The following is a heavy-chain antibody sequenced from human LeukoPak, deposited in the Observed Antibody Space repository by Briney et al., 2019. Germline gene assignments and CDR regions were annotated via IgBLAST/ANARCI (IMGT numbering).Heavy chain of an antibody. J-gene: IGHJ2*01. D-gene: IGHD2-15*01. Sequence: SGTLSLTCTVSGGSMSSGSYSWSWIRQPPGNGLEWIGYIYHSGSTYYNPSLKSRVTISVDRSKKQFSLKLSSVTAADTAVYYCARDPGSPRGYFDLWGRGTLVSVSS. CDR3: ARDPGSPRGYFDL. CDR1: GGSMSSGSYS. CDR2: IYHSGST. V-gene: IGHV4-30-2*01.